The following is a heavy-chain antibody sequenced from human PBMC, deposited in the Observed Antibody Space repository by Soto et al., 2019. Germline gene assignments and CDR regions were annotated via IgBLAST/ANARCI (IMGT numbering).Heavy chain of an antibody. V-gene: IGHV3-9*01. CDR1: GFTFKDYA. D-gene: IGHD3-9*01. CDR3: AKGDFDILTGLDY. Sequence: PGGSLRLSCAGSGFTFKDYAMHWVRQAPGKGLGWVAGISWNSVSIGYADSVKGRFTISRDDAKNSLYLQMNSLRSDDTALYYCAKGDFDILTGLDYWGRGTLVTVSS. CDR2: ISWNSVSI. J-gene: IGHJ4*02.